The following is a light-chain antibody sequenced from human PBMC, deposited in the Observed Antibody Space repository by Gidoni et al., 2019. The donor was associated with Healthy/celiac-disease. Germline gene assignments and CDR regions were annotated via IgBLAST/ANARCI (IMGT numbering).Light chain of an antibody. J-gene: IGLJ3*02. V-gene: IGLV1-47*01. CDR2: RNN. CDR1: SSNIGSNY. CDR3: AAWDDSLSGPDRV. Sequence: HSVLTHPPSAPGTPGHRATISCSGSSSNIGSNYVYWYQQLPGPAPKPLIYRNNQRPSGVPSRFSGSKSGTSASLAISGPRSEDEADYYCAAWDDSLSGPDRVFGGGTKLTVL.